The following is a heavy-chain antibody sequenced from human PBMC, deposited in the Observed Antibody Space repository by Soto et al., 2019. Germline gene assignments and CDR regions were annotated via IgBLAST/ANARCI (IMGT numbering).Heavy chain of an antibody. CDR1: GYTLSELS. Sequence: ASVKVSCKVSGYTLSELSMHWVRQAPGKGLEWMGGFDPEDGETIYAQKFQGRVTMTEDTSTDTAYMELRSLRSDDTAVYYCATDGGGCVAFDIWGQGAMVTVSS. V-gene: IGHV1-24*01. CDR3: ATDGGGCVAFDI. J-gene: IGHJ3*02. D-gene: IGHD3-16*01. CDR2: FDPEDGET.